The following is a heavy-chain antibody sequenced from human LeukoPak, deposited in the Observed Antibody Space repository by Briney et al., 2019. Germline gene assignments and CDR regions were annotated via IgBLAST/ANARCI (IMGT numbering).Heavy chain of an antibody. CDR2: IYHSGST. CDR3: AKTTGYSSGLVH. Sequence: SETLSLTCAVSGGSISSSNWWSWVRQPPGKGLEWIGEIYHSGSTNYNPSLKSRVTISVDKSKNQFSLKLSSVTAADTAVYYCAKTTGYSSGLVHWGQGTLVTVSS. J-gene: IGHJ4*02. D-gene: IGHD6-19*01. CDR1: GGSISSSNW. V-gene: IGHV4-4*02.